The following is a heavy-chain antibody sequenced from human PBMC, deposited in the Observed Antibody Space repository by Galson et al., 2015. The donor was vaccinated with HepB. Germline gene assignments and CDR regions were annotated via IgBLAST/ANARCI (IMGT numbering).Heavy chain of an antibody. CDR3: ARTRFSDY. CDR1: GFTFSDYS. CDR2: ISSTSSTI. Sequence: SLRLSCAASGFTFSDYSMNWVRQAPGKGLEWVSYISSTSSTIYYADSVRGRFTISRDNAKKSLYLQMNSLGAEDTAVYYCARTRFSDYWGQGTLVTVSS. V-gene: IGHV3-48*04. D-gene: IGHD3-3*01. J-gene: IGHJ4*02.